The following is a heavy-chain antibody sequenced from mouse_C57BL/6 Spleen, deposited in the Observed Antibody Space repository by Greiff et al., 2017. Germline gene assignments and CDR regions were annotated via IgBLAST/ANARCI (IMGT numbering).Heavy chain of an antibody. CDR1: GYAFSSYW. J-gene: IGHJ3*01. V-gene: IGHV1-80*01. D-gene: IGHD2-5*01. Sequence: LVESGAELVKPGASVKISCKASGYAFSSYWMNWVKQRPGKGLEWIGQIYPGDGDTNYNGKFKGKATLTADKSSSTAYMQLSSLTSEDSAVYFCARSGSNYGLEAYWGQGTLVTVSA. CDR3: ARSGSNYGLEAY. CDR2: IYPGDGDT.